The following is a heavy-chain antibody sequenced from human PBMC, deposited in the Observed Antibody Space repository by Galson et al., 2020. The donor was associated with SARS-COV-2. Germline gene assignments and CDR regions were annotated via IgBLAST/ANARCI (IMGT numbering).Heavy chain of an antibody. CDR3: ARDGTAMVTNGFDI. CDR2: INPNSGGT. D-gene: IGHD5-18*01. V-gene: IGHV1-2*02. CDR1: VYTFTCYY. Sequence: ASVKVSCKASVYTFTCYYMHWVRQAPGQGLEWIGWINPNSGGTNYAQKFQGRVTMTRDTSISIAYMELSRLRSDDTAVYYCARDGTAMVTNGFDIWGQGTMVTVSS. J-gene: IGHJ3*02.